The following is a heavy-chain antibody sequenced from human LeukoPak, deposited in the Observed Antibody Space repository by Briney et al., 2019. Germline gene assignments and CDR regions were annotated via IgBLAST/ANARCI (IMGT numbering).Heavy chain of an antibody. J-gene: IGHJ4*02. CDR3: ARAPGGIGPFDY. Sequence: SETLSLTCTVSGGSISSSSYYWGWIRQPPGKGLEWIGSIYYSGSTNYNPSLKSRVTISVDTSKNQFSLKLSSVTAADTAVYYCARAPGGIGPFDYWGQGTLVTVSS. V-gene: IGHV4-39*07. CDR2: IYYSGST. D-gene: IGHD6-13*01. CDR1: GGSISSSSYY.